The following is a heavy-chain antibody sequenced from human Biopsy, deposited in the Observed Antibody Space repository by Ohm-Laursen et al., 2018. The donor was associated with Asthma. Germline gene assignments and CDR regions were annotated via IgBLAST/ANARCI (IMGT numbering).Heavy chain of an antibody. V-gene: IGHV1-18*01. CDR1: GYTFNRAG. CDR3: ARAVDYSHYYGIDV. CDR2: ISVYNGNT. Sequence: SSVKVSCKTSGYTFNRAGITWVRQAPGQGLEWMGWISVYNGNTKVAKKLQDRVTMITDTSTSTAYMELRSLRSDDTAVYFCARAVDYSHYYGIDVWGQGTTVTVS. J-gene: IGHJ6*02. D-gene: IGHD3-10*01.